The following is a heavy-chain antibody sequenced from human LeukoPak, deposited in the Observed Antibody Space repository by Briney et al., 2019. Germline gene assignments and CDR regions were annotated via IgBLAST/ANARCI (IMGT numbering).Heavy chain of an antibody. CDR3: ARAGDSSAYYYFDY. J-gene: IGHJ4*02. CDR1: GGSFSGYY. V-gene: IGHV4-34*01. Sequence: SETLSLTCAVYGGSFSGYYWSWIRQPPGKGLEWIGEINHSGSTNYNPSLKSRVTISVDTSKNQFSLKLSSVTAADTAVYYCARAGDSSAYYYFDYWGQGTLVTVSS. D-gene: IGHD3-22*01. CDR2: INHSGST.